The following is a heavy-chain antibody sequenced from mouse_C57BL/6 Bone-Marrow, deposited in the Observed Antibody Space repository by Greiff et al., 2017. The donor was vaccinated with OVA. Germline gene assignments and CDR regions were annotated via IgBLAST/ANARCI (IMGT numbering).Heavy chain of an antibody. D-gene: IGHD1-1*01. CDR2: INPSTGGT. CDR1: GYSFTGYY. J-gene: IGHJ3*01. Sequence: VQLQQSGPELVKPGASVKISCKASGYSFTGYYMNWVKQSPEKSLEWIGEINPSTGGTTYNQKFKAKATLTVDKSSSTAYMQLKSLTSEDSAVYYCARRGYGSSYGFAYWGQGTLVTVSA. V-gene: IGHV1-42*01. CDR3: ARRGYGSSYGFAY.